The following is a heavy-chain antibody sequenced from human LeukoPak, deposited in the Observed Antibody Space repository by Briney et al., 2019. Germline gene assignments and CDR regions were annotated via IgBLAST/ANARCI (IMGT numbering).Heavy chain of an antibody. Sequence: SETLSLTCTVSGGSISSSGYYWGWIRQPPGKGLEWIGSIYYSGSTYYNPSLKSRVTISVDTSTNQFSVRLTSVTAADTAVYYCARILSGSYRITSYYYGMDVWGQGTTVTVSS. CDR3: ARILSGSYRITSYYYGMDV. V-gene: IGHV4-39*07. CDR1: GGSISSSGYY. CDR2: IYYSGST. J-gene: IGHJ6*02. D-gene: IGHD1-26*01.